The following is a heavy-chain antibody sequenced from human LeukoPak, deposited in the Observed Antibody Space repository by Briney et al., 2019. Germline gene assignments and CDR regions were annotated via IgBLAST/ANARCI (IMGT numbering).Heavy chain of an antibody. CDR3: ARGYSYGSISFDY. Sequence: SETLSLTCTVSGDSISSSTYYWGWIRQPPGKGLEWIGSIYYSGSTNYNPSLKSRVTISVDTSKNQFSLKLSSVTAADTAVYYCARGYSYGSISFDYWGQGTLVTVSS. D-gene: IGHD5-18*01. CDR1: GDSISSSTYY. J-gene: IGHJ4*02. V-gene: IGHV4-39*07. CDR2: IYYSGST.